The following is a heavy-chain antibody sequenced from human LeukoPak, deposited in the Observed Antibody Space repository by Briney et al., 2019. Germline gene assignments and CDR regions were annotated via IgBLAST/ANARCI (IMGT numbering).Heavy chain of an antibody. J-gene: IGHJ4*02. Sequence: GGSLQISCKGSGYSFSYYWIGWVRQMPGKGVEWMGIIYPGDSDTRYSPSFEGQVTVSADKSISTAYLQWSSLKASDTAMYYCARATGDPSPIDYWGQGTLVTVSS. CDR2: IYPGDSDT. D-gene: IGHD7-27*01. V-gene: IGHV5-51*01. CDR1: GYSFSYYW. CDR3: ARATGDPSPIDY.